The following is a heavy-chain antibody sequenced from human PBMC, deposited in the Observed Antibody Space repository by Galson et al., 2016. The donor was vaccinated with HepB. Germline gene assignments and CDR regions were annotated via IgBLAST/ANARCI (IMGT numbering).Heavy chain of an antibody. V-gene: IGHV4-34*01. CDR2: INHSGST. Sequence: SETLSLTCVVYGGSYSGYYWSWIRQPPGKGLEWIGEINHSGSTNYNPSLKSQVTISVDTTKNQFSLERNSVTAADTAVYFCARGHRCGRGSCKDWFDPWGQGTLVIGSS. D-gene: IGHD2-15*01. CDR3: ARGHRCGRGSCKDWFDP. J-gene: IGHJ5*02. CDR1: GGSYSGYY.